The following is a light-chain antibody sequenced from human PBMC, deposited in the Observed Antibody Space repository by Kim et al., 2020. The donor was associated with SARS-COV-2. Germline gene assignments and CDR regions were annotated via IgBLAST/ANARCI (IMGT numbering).Light chain of an antibody. J-gene: IGLJ2*01. Sequence: VSPGHAASIPCSGDKLGDKYACWYQQKPGQSPVLVFYQVSKRPSGIPELFSGSNSGNTASLTISGTQTMDEADYYCQAWDSSTRVVFGGGTQLTVL. CDR1: KLGDKY. V-gene: IGLV3-1*01. CDR3: QAWDSSTRVV. CDR2: QVS.